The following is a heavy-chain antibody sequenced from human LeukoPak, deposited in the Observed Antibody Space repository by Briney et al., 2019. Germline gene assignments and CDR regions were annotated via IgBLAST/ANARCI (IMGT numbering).Heavy chain of an antibody. Sequence: GGSLRLSCAASGFTFSSYAMHWVRQAPGKGLEWVANIKQDGSEKYYVDSVKGRFTISRDNAKNSLYLQMNSLRAEDTAVYYCAVGWVSSSWSAFDYWGQGTLVTVSS. V-gene: IGHV3-7*01. D-gene: IGHD6-13*01. CDR1: GFTFSSYA. CDR3: AVGWVSSSWSAFDY. J-gene: IGHJ4*02. CDR2: IKQDGSEK.